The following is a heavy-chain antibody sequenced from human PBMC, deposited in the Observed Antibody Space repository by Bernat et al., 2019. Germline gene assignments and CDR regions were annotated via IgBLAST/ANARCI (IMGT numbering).Heavy chain of an antibody. CDR2: IIPIFGTA. D-gene: IGHD2-15*01. CDR3: ASWGGSPKWFDP. J-gene: IGHJ5*02. Sequence: QVQLVQSGAEVKKPGSSVKVSCKASGGTFSSYAISWVRQAPGQGLEWMGGIIPIFGTANYAQKFQGRVTITADESTRTAYMERSSLRSEDKAVYYCASWGGSPKWFDPWGQGTLVTVSS. V-gene: IGHV1-69*01. CDR1: GGTFSSYA.